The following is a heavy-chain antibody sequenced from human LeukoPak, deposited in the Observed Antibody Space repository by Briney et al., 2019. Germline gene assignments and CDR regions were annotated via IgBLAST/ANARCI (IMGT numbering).Heavy chain of an antibody. V-gene: IGHV3-66*01. CDR2: IYSGGGT. CDR1: GFTVSSNY. CDR3: VREDSSNWYVSDY. J-gene: IGHJ4*02. Sequence: GGSLRLCCVASGFTVSSNYMNWVRQAPGKGLEWVSVIYSGGGTYYADSVKGRFTISRDNAKNSLYLQMNSLRDEDTAVYYCVREDSSNWYVSDYWGQGTLVTVSS. D-gene: IGHD6-13*01.